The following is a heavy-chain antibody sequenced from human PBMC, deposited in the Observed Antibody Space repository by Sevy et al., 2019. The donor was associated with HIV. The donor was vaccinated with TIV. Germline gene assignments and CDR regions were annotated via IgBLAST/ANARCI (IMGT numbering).Heavy chain of an antibody. V-gene: IGHV4-4*02. J-gene: IGHJ6*02. CDR3: ARILRYDYYGMDV. CDR2: IYHSGST. CDR1: GGSISSSNW. D-gene: IGHD3-9*01. Sequence: SETLSLTCAVSGGSISSSNWWSWVRQPPGKGLEWIGEIYHSGSTNYNPSLKSRVTISVDKSKNQYSLKLSSVTAADTAVYYCARILRYDYYGMDVWGQGTTVTVSS.